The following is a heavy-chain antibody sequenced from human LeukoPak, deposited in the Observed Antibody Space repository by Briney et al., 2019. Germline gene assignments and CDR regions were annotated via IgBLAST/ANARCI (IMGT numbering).Heavy chain of an antibody. V-gene: IGHV3-23*01. J-gene: IGHJ6*02. CDR2: ITGSGTGT. CDR3: ARGRWDTGGLHGLDV. D-gene: IGHD2-8*02. Sequence: GGSLRLSCAASGFTFSTHAMIWVRQAPGKGPEWVSCITGSGTGTYYTDSVKGRFTTSRENSNDTLYLQGNNLRAEDTAVYCCARGRWDTGGLHGLDVWGQGTTVTVSS. CDR1: GFTFSTHA.